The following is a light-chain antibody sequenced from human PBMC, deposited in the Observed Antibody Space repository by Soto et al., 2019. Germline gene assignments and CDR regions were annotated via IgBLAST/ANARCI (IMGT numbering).Light chain of an antibody. Sequence: QSVLTQPPSASGTPGQRVIISCSGSSSNIGSNYVYWYQQLPGTAPKLLIYRNNQRPSGVPDRFSGSKSGTSASLAISGLRSEDEADYYCAAWDDSLREVFGGGTKLTVL. CDR2: RNN. CDR3: AAWDDSLREV. V-gene: IGLV1-47*01. J-gene: IGLJ3*02. CDR1: SSNIGSNY.